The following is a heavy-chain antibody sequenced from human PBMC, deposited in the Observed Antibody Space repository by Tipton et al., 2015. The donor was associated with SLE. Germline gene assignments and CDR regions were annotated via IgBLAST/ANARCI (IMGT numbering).Heavy chain of an antibody. Sequence: TLSLTCAVSGDSISSGGYSWSWIRQPPGKGLEWIGYIYHSGSTSYNPSLKSRVTISVDRSKNQFSLKLTSVTAADTSVYYCARDNYYDSSGYGAFEIWGQGTLVTVSS. V-gene: IGHV4-30-2*01. J-gene: IGHJ3*02. CDR2: IYHSGST. CDR3: ARDNYYDSSGYGAFEI. CDR1: GDSISSGGYS. D-gene: IGHD3-22*01.